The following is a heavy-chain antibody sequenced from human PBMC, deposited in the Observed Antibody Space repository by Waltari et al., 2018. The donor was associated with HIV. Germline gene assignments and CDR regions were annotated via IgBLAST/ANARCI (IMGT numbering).Heavy chain of an antibody. CDR2: INYDGSNK. V-gene: IGHV3-33*01. J-gene: IGHJ4*02. CDR3: ARDKAPYSSSSAVDY. D-gene: IGHD6-6*01. Sequence: VPLVESGGGVVQPGKSLRIPCPTSGFSLGRYCIHWVRQAPGKGLEWVAVINYDGSNKFYAESVKGRFLISRDNSKNTLFLQMNSLRDEDTGLYYCARDKAPYSSSSAVDYWGQGTLVTVS. CDR1: GFSLGRYC.